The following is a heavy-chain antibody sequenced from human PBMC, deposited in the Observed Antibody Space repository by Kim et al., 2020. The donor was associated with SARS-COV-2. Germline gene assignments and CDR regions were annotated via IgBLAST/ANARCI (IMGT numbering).Heavy chain of an antibody. J-gene: IGHJ4*02. Sequence: ASVKVSCKASGYTFTSYAMNWVRQAPGQGLEWMGWINTNTGNPTYAQGFTGRFVFSLDTSVSTAYLQISSLKAEDTAVYYCARGPICGGDCYNFDYWGQGTLVTVSS. D-gene: IGHD2-21*01. CDR2: INTNTGNP. CDR3: ARGPICGGDCYNFDY. V-gene: IGHV7-4-1*02. CDR1: GYTFTSYA.